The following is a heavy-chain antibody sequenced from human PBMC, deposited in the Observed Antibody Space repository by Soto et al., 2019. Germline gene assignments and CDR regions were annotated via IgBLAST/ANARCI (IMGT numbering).Heavy chain of an antibody. D-gene: IGHD1-1*01. V-gene: IGHV4-30-2*01. CDR3: AREENTMENWFDP. J-gene: IGHJ5*02. Sequence: LCGGSISSGGYSWSWIRQPPGKGLEWIGYIYHSGSTYYNPSLKSRVTISVDRSKNQFSLKLSSVTAADTAVYYCAREENTMENWFDPWGQGTLVTVSS. CDR2: IYHSGST. CDR1: GGSISSGGYS.